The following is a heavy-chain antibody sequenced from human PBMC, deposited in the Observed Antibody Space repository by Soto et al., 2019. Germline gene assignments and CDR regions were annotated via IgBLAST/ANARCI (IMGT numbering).Heavy chain of an antibody. CDR3: ARGGGIYSISWPLDY. CDR1: GHTFTNYG. J-gene: IGHJ4*02. Sequence: ASVKVSCKASGHTFTNYGISWVRQAPGQGLEWMGWTSDYNGNTNYAQKFQGRVTLTTDTSTSTAYMELRSLRSDDTAVYYCARGGGIYSISWPLDYWGQGTLVTVSS. V-gene: IGHV1-18*04. CDR2: TSDYNGNT. D-gene: IGHD6-13*01.